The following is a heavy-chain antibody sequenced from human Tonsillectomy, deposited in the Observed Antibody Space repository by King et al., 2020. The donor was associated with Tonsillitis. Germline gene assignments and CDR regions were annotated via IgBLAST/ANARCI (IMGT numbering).Heavy chain of an antibody. CDR2: IFFDGREI. Sequence: VQLVESGGGVVQPGRSLRLSCAASGFTFSTYGMHWVRQAPGKGLEWVAVIFFDGREIYYADSVKGRFTISRDNDKNTLYMQMNSLRADDMAMYFCAREKVNYGFDYWGQGTLVTVSS. D-gene: IGHD4-17*01. J-gene: IGHJ4*02. V-gene: IGHV3-33*01. CDR1: GFTFSTYG. CDR3: AREKVNYGFDY.